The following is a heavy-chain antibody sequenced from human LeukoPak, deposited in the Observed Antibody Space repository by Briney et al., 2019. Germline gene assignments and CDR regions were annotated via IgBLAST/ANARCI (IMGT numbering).Heavy chain of an antibody. D-gene: IGHD3-16*01. J-gene: IGHJ1*01. CDR2: INNDGSDT. Sequence: GGSLRLSCAASGLSFADSRMHWVRQAPGKGLVWVSRINNDGSDTRYADSVRGRFTISRDNAKNTLYLRMNSLRAEDTAVYYCARVSGLGMNEYYQHWGQGTLVTVPS. CDR1: GLSFADSR. CDR3: ARVSGLGMNEYYQH. V-gene: IGHV3-74*01.